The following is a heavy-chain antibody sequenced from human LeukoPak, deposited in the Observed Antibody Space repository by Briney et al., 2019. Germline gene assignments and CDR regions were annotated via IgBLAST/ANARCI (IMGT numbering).Heavy chain of an antibody. Sequence: SETLSLTCTVSGGSISSYYWSWIRQPPGKGLEWIGYIYYSGSTNYNPSLKSRVTISVDTSKNQFSLKLSSVTAADTAVYYCARAQSRSWYPPYYGMDVWGQGTTVTVSS. V-gene: IGHV4-59*01. J-gene: IGHJ6*02. CDR1: GGSISSYY. CDR2: IYYSGST. D-gene: IGHD6-13*01. CDR3: ARAQSRSWYPPYYGMDV.